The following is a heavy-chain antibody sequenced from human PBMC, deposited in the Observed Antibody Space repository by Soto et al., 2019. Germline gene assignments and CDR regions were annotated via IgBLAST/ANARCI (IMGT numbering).Heavy chain of an antibody. J-gene: IGHJ4*02. CDR2: INQNGST. CDR1: GGSFSGYY. CDR3: ARGLDYVVY. Sequence: PSETLSLTGAVYGGSFSGYYWHWIRQPPGKGLEWIGEINQNGSTNYNPSFKSRGTISVDTSKNQLTRKLSSVTAADTAVYYCARGLDYVVYWGQGTLVTVSS. V-gene: IGHV4-34*01.